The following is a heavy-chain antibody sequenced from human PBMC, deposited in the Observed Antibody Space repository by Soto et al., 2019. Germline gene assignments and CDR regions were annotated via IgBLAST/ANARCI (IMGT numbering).Heavy chain of an antibody. V-gene: IGHV1-69*01. Sequence: QVQLVQSGAEVKKPGSSVKVSCKASGGSFGNSAINWVRQTPGQGLEWLGGFIPVYRTLNYAKKFQGRVTITADESTGTAYMTLSSLASDDTAVYYCATGVIWIGYFTVDSWAQGTRVTVSS. CDR2: FIPVYRTL. CDR1: GGSFGNSA. CDR3: ATGVIWIGYFTVDS. J-gene: IGHJ4*02. D-gene: IGHD3-3*01.